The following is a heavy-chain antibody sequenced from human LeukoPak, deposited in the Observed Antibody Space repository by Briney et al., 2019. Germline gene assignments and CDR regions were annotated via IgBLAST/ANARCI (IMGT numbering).Heavy chain of an antibody. Sequence: GASVKVSCKASGYTFTSYGISWVRQAPGQGLEWMGWISAYNGNTNYAQKLQGRVTMTTDTSTSTAYMELRRLRSDDTAVYYGARDSAQTGNFDYWGQGTLVTVSS. D-gene: IGHD1-1*01. CDR2: ISAYNGNT. CDR3: ARDSAQTGNFDY. V-gene: IGHV1-18*01. J-gene: IGHJ4*02. CDR1: GYTFTSYG.